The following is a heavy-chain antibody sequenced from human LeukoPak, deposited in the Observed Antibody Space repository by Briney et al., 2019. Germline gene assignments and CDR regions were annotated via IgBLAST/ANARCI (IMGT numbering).Heavy chain of an antibody. V-gene: IGHV3-15*01. CDR3: TTPWEPDLTPDY. J-gene: IGHJ4*02. CDR1: GSTFSNAW. CDR2: IKSKTDGGTT. D-gene: IGHD1-26*01. Sequence: GGSLRLSCAASGSTFSNAWMSWVRQAPGKGLEWVGRIKSKTDGGTTDYAAPVKGRFTISRDDSKNTLYLQMNSLKTEDTAVYYCTTPWEPDLTPDYWGQGTLVTVSS.